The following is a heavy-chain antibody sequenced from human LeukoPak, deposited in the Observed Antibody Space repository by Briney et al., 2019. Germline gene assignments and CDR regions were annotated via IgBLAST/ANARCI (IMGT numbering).Heavy chain of an antibody. CDR2: ITYDGSNK. V-gene: IGHV3-30*18. CDR1: GFTFSSYG. J-gene: IGHJ3*02. Sequence: GGSLRLSCAASGFTFSSYGMHWVRQAPGKGLEWVAFITYDGSNKYYADSVKGRFTISRDNSKNTLYLQMNNLSAEDTAVYYCAKLTRSGTRAGAFDIWGQGTMVTVSS. D-gene: IGHD1-14*01. CDR3: AKLTRSGTRAGAFDI.